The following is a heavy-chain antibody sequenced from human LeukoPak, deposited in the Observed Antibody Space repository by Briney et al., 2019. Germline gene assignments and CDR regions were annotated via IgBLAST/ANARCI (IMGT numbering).Heavy chain of an antibody. J-gene: IGHJ3*02. CDR1: GFTVSSNY. Sequence: GGSLRLSCAASGFTVSSNYMSWVRQAPGKGLEWVSVIYSGGSTYYADSVKGRFTISRDNSKNTLYLQMNSLRVEDTAVYHCAKDQTYYYGSGSGFDIWGQGTMVTVSS. CDR2: IYSGGST. CDR3: AKDQTYYYGSGSGFDI. D-gene: IGHD3-10*01. V-gene: IGHV3-53*01.